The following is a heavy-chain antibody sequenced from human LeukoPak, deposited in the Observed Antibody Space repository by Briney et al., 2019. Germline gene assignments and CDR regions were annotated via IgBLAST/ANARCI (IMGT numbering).Heavy chain of an antibody. CDR3: ARDTRTMTAVTRGQHYYYGLDV. V-gene: IGHV1-46*01. Sequence: ASVKVSCKASGYTFTNYYLHWVRQAPGHGLEWMAIINPSDGGTYYEQKLQGRVTVTRDTSTSTVYMELSSLRSEDTAVYYCARDTRTMTAVTRGQHYYYGLDVWGQGTTVTVPS. J-gene: IGHJ6*02. CDR2: INPSDGGT. D-gene: IGHD4-17*01. CDR1: GYTFTNYY.